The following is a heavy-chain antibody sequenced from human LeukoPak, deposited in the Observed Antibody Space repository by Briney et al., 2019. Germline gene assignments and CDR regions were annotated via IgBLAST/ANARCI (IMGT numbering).Heavy chain of an antibody. J-gene: IGHJ4*02. CDR2: IYYSGST. D-gene: IGHD1-26*01. CDR3: ARDKGATGDLDY. CDR1: GGSISSGGYY. Sequence: PSETLSLTCTVSGGSISSGGYYWSWIRQHPGKGLEWIGYIYYSGSTYYNPSLKSRVTISVDTSKNQFSLKLSSVTAADTAVYYCARDKGATGDLDYWGQGTLVTVSS. V-gene: IGHV4-31*03.